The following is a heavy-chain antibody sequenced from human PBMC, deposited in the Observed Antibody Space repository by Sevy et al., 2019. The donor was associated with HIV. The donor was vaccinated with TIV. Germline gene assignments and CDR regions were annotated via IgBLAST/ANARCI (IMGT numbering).Heavy chain of an antibody. CDR2: IYSGGST. Sequence: GGSLRLSCAASGFTVSSNYMSWVRQAPGKGLEWVSVIYSGGSTYYADSVKGRFTISRDNSKNTLYLQMNSLRAEDTAVYYCAREKHSSSSDAFDIWGQGTMVTVSS. V-gene: IGHV3-53*01. D-gene: IGHD6-13*01. CDR1: GFTVSSNY. J-gene: IGHJ3*02. CDR3: AREKHSSSSDAFDI.